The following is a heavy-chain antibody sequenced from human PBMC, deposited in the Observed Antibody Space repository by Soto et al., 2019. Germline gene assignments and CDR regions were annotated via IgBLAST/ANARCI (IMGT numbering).Heavy chain of an antibody. D-gene: IGHD3-22*01. CDR2: IYSGGTT. CDR1: GFTVSSNY. V-gene: IGHV3-66*01. J-gene: IGHJ5*02. CDR3: ARNGDSSDYRGWFDT. Sequence: EVQLVESGGGLVQPGGSLRLSCAASGFTVSSNYMSWVRQAPGKGLEWVSVIYSGGTTYYAYSVKRRFTISRDNSKNTLYLQMNSLRAEDTAVYYCARNGDSSDYRGWFDTWGQGTLVTVSS.